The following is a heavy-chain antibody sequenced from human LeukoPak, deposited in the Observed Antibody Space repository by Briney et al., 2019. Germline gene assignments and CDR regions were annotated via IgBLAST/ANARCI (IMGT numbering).Heavy chain of an antibody. V-gene: IGHV3-21*03. J-gene: IGHJ4*02. Sequence: PGGSLRLSCAASGFTFSSYTMNWVRQAPGKGPEWVSSIISSGSYIYYADSVKGRFTISRDNAKNSLYLQMNSLRAEDTAVYYCARDFGGYCSSSNCYLGWLDYWGQGTLVTVSS. CDR2: IISSGSYI. CDR1: GFTFSSYT. CDR3: ARDFGGYCSSSNCYLGWLDY. D-gene: IGHD2-2*01.